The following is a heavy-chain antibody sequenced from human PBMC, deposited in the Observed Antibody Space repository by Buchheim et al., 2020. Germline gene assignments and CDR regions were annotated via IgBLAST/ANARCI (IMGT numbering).Heavy chain of an antibody. CDR1: GGSISSGRYY. J-gene: IGHJ3*01. CDR3: AREPLPQSAEIGAFDV. V-gene: IGHV4-61*02. D-gene: IGHD5-24*01. Sequence: QVQLQESGPGLVKPSQTLSLTCTVSGGSISSGRYYWSWIRQPAGKGLEWIGRINTSGSTTYNASLKSRVTISVDTSKNQFSLQLGSVTAADTAVYYCAREPLPQSAEIGAFDVWGQGT. CDR2: INTSGST.